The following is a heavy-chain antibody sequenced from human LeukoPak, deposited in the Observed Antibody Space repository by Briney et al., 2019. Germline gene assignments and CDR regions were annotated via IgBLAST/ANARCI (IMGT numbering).Heavy chain of an antibody. CDR1: GYTFTSYG. D-gene: IGHD5-18*01. Sequence: ASVKVSCKASGYTFTSYGISWVRPAPGQGLEWMGGIISIFGTANYAQKFQGRVTITTDESTSTAYMELSSLRSEDTAVYYCAREGRGYSYGSFIFDYWGQGTLVTVSS. CDR3: AREGRGYSYGSFIFDY. CDR2: IISIFGTA. J-gene: IGHJ4*02. V-gene: IGHV1-69*05.